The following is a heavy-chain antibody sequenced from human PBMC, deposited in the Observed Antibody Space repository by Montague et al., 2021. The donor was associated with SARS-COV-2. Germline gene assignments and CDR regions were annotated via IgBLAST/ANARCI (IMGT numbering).Heavy chain of an antibody. CDR2: INQDGSDR. CDR3: ARRNDMDV. CDR1: GFTFSSHW. V-gene: IGHV3-7*01. J-gene: IGHJ6*02. Sequence: SLRLSCAGTGFTFSSHWMNWLRQAPGKGLEWVANINQDGSDRRYVDSVKGRFTISKDNAKNSLFLEMNSLRAEDTAVYYCARRNDMDVWGQGTTVTVSS.